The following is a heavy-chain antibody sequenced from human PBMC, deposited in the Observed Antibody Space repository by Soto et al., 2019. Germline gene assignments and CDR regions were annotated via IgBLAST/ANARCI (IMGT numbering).Heavy chain of an antibody. CDR1: GFTFTNHD. D-gene: IGHD1-26*01. Sequence: GGSLRLSCAAYGFTFTNHDMTWVRQAPGKGLEWVSGISGSGGSTDYADSVKGRFTISRDNSKNTLYLQMNSLRAEDTAVYYCARHVGATRLRRAWFDPWGQGTLVTVSS. J-gene: IGHJ5*02. CDR3: ARHVGATRLRRAWFDP. CDR2: ISGSGGST. V-gene: IGHV3-23*01.